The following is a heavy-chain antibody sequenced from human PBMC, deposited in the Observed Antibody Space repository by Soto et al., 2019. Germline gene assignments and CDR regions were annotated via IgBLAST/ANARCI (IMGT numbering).Heavy chain of an antibody. J-gene: IGHJ5*02. Sequence: EVQLVESGGGLVQPGGSLRLSCAASGFSFSNYWMNWVRLAPGKGPEWVANIRKDGSEKIYVDSEEGRFTISRDNAKNSLFLQMNNLRADDTAMYYCVGGTGWLMDTWGQGTPVIVSS. D-gene: IGHD6-19*01. CDR3: VGGTGWLMDT. CDR2: IRKDGSEK. CDR1: GFSFSNYW. V-gene: IGHV3-7*03.